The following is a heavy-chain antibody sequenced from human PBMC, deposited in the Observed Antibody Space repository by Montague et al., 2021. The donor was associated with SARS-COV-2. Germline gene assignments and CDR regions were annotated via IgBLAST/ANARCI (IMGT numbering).Heavy chain of an antibody. D-gene: IGHD3-10*01. J-gene: IGHJ6*02. CDR2: IYSSGST. V-gene: IGHV4-4*07. Sequence: SETLSLTCTVSGGSISSYYWSWIRQPAGKGLEWIGRIYSSGSTNFNPSLKSRVTMSVDPSKSQFSLKLTSGTAADTAVYYCARVGTLVRGVFISDAMDVWGQGTTVTVSS. CDR3: ARVGTLVRGVFISDAMDV. CDR1: GGSISSYY.